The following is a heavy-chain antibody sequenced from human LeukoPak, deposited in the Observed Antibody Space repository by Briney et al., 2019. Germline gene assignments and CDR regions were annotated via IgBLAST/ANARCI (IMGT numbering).Heavy chain of an antibody. V-gene: IGHV4-34*01. D-gene: IGHD5-12*01. Sequence: SETLSLTCAVYGGSPSGYYWSWIRQPPGKGLEWIGEINHSGSTNYNPSLKSRVTISVDTSKNQFSLKLSSVTAADTAVYYCASLRWPRLGWFDPWGQGTLVTVSS. CDR2: INHSGST. CDR3: ASLRWPRLGWFDP. CDR1: GGSPSGYY. J-gene: IGHJ5*02.